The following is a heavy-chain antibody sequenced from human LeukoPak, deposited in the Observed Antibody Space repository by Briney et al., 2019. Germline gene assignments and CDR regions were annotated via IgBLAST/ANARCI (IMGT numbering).Heavy chain of an antibody. V-gene: IGHV4-4*07. D-gene: IGHD1-26*01. Sequence: SETLCLTCTVSGGSISNYYWSWIRQPAGKGLEWIGRIYTSGSTNYNPSLKSRVTMSVATSKNQFSLNLSSVTAADTAVYYCARIGGSFPSLDSWGQGTLVTVSS. CDR3: ARIGGSFPSLDS. CDR2: IYTSGST. CDR1: GGSISNYY. J-gene: IGHJ5*01.